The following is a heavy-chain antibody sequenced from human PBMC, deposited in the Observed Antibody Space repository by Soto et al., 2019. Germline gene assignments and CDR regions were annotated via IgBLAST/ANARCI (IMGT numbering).Heavy chain of an antibody. CDR1: GVSISENH. D-gene: IGHD6-13*01. Sequence: QVRLQESGPGLVKPSQTLSLTCDVSGVSISENHWSWIRQAPGKGLEWVGYVHFSGSTTYNPSLAPRLNISFDMSKSQVYSPLTSVTAADTAVYYCARFGAAAAHDDNWGRGVLVTVSS. CDR2: VHFSGST. V-gene: IGHV4-59*01. J-gene: IGHJ4*01. CDR3: ARFGAAAAHDDN.